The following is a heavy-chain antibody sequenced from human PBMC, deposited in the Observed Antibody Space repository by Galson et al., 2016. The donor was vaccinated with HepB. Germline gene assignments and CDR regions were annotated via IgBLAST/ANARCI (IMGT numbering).Heavy chain of an antibody. Sequence: SLRLSCAASAFTFSSFSMNWVRQAPGKGLEWLSYISEASSHIYYADSVRGRFTISRDNAKNSLFLEMNSLRAEDTATYYCARDVARSARFSGMDLWGQGTMVTVSS. D-gene: IGHD5-24*01. CDR1: AFTFSSFS. CDR2: ISEASSHI. CDR3: ARDVARSARFSGMDL. J-gene: IGHJ6*02. V-gene: IGHV3-21*05.